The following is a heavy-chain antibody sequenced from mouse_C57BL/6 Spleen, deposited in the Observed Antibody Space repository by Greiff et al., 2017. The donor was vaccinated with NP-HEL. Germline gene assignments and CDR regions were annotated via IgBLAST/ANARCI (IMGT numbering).Heavy chain of an antibody. CDR1: GFTFSSYG. Sequence: EVKLMESGGDLVKPGGSLKLSCAASGFTFSSYGMSWVRQTPDKRLEWVATISSGGSYTYYPDSVKGRFTISRDNAKNTLYLQMSSLKSEDTAMYYCARRGSSGPAWFAYWGQGTLVTVSA. CDR2: ISSGGSYT. V-gene: IGHV5-6*01. J-gene: IGHJ3*01. CDR3: ARRGSSGPAWFAY. D-gene: IGHD3-2*02.